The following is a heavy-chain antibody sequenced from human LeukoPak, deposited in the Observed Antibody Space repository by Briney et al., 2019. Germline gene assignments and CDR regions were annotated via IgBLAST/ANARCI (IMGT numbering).Heavy chain of an antibody. J-gene: IGHJ5*02. CDR3: ARDQGIAAAGTWFDP. Sequence: GGSLRLSCTVSGFTVSSNSMSWVRQAPGKGLEWVSFIYSDNTHYSDSVKGRFTISRDNSKNTLYLQMNSLRAEDTAVYYCARDQGIAAAGTWFDPWGQGTLVTVSS. CDR1: GFTVSSNS. D-gene: IGHD6-13*01. V-gene: IGHV3-53*01. CDR2: IYSDNT.